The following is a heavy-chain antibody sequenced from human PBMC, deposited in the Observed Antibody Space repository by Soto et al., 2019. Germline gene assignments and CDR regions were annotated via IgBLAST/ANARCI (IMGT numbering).Heavy chain of an antibody. CDR2: IYSSGNT. CDR1: GGTISGYY. V-gene: IGHV4-4*07. J-gene: IGHJ5*02. D-gene: IGHD3-3*01. CDR3: ARGKRFSDWFDP. Sequence: SETLSLTCSVSGGTISGYYWTWIWQPAGKGLEWIGRIYSSGNTKYNPSLQSRVTMSLDTSNNQFSLRLTSVTAADTAVYYCARGKRFSDWFDPWGQGTLVTVSS.